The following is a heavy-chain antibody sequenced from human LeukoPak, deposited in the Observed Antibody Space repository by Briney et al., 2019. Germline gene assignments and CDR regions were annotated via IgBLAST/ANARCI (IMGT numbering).Heavy chain of an antibody. Sequence: KSGESLKISCKASGSIFTSYWIGWVRQMPGKGLEWMAIIYPANSDTRYSPSFQGQVTISADKSISTAYLQWSSLKASDTAMYYCARPACSSTSCYLYFQYWGQGTLVTVSS. CDR1: GSIFTSYW. D-gene: IGHD2-2*01. CDR2: IYPANSDT. CDR3: ARPACSSTSCYLYFQY. V-gene: IGHV5-51*01. J-gene: IGHJ1*01.